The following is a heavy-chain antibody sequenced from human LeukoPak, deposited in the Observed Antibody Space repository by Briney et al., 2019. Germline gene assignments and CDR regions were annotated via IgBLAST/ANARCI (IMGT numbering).Heavy chain of an antibody. CDR2: IYYGGST. V-gene: IGHV4-39*01. J-gene: IGHJ3*02. CDR3: ARPGLYGDYVLGPAI. D-gene: IGHD4-17*01. CDR1: GGSIRSSTYY. Sequence: KTSETLSLTCTVSGGSIRSSTYYWGWIRQPPGKGLEWIGSIYYGGSTYYNPSLKSRVTISLDTSKNQFSLKLSSVTAADTAVYYCARPGLYGDYVLGPAIWGQGTMVTVSS.